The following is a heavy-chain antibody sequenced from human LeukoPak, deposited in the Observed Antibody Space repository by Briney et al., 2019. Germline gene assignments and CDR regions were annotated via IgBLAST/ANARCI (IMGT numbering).Heavy chain of an antibody. J-gene: IGHJ6*02. CDR3: ARRNDFWSGPYYYYGMDV. D-gene: IGHD3-3*01. Sequence: GESLKISCQGSGYRFTSYWIGWVRQMPGKGLEWMGIFYPGDSDTRYSPSFQGQVTISADKSISTAYLQWSSLKASDTAMYYCARRNDFWSGPYYYYGMDVWGQGTTVTVSS. V-gene: IGHV5-51*01. CDR2: FYPGDSDT. CDR1: GYRFTSYW.